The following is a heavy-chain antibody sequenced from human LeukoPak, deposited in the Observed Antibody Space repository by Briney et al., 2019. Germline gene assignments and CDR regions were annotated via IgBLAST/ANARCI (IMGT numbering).Heavy chain of an antibody. CDR1: GFTVSSNY. CDR3: AKDLGYCSGGSCSGDAFDI. D-gene: IGHD2-15*01. J-gene: IGHJ3*02. V-gene: IGHV3-53*01. CDR2: IYSGGST. Sequence: PGGSLRLSCAASGFTVSSNYMSWVRQAPGKGLEWVSVIYSGGSTYYADSVKGRFTISRDNSKNTLYLQMNSLRAEDTAVYYCAKDLGYCSGGSCSGDAFDIWGQGTMVTVSS.